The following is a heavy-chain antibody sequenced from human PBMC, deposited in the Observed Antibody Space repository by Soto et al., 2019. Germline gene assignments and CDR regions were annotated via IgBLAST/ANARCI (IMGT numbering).Heavy chain of an antibody. CDR2: ISPDGSVK. V-gene: IGHV3-7*01. CDR1: GFRFSTSW. J-gene: IGHJ5*02. CDR3: ARDHTEYCSGGSCYWFDP. D-gene: IGHD2-15*01. Sequence: AGGSLRLSCAASGFRFSTSWMSWVRQAPGRGLEWVASISPDGSVKHYVGSVKGRFTISRQNAENSVFLHMNRLRADDTAVCYCARDHTEYCSGGSCYWFDPWGQGTLVTVSS.